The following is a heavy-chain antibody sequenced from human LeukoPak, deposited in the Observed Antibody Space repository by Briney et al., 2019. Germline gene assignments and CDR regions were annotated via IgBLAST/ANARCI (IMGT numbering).Heavy chain of an antibody. CDR1: GGSVSSYY. D-gene: IGHD6-13*01. CDR3: ARTYSSSWQYYYYYYYMDV. V-gene: IGHV4-59*02. Sequence: SETLSLTCTVSGGSVSSYYWSRIRQPPGKRLEWIGYIYYSGSTNYNPSLKSRVTISVDTSKNQFSLKLSSVTAADTAVYYCARTYSSSWQYYYYYYYMDVWGKGTTVTISS. CDR2: IYYSGST. J-gene: IGHJ6*03.